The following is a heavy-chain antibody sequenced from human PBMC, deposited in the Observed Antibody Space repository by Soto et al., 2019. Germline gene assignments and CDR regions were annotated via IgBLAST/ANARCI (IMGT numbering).Heavy chain of an antibody. CDR1: GGSISSSSYY. V-gene: IGHV4-39*07. D-gene: IGHD3-22*01. J-gene: IGHJ4*02. CDR3: ARDRNYYDSSGPISYYFDY. CDR2: IYYSGST. Sequence: PSETLSLTCTVSGGSISSSSYYWGWIRQPPGKGLEWIGSIYYSGSTYYNPSLKSRVTISVDTSKNQFSLKLSSVTAADTAVYYCARDRNYYDSSGPISYYFDYWGQGTLVTVSS.